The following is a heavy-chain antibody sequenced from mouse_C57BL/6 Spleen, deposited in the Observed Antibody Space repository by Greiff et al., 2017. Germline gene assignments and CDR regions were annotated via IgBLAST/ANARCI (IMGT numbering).Heavy chain of an antibody. Sequence: QVQLQQSGAELVKPGASVTISCKASGYAFSSYWLYWVKQRPGTGLVWIGQIYPGDGDTNYNGKFKGKATLTADKSSSTAYMQLSSLTAEDSAVYFSASQEGWLLWYFEVWGTGTTVTVSS. CDR3: ASQEGWLLWYFEV. V-gene: IGHV1-80*01. D-gene: IGHD2-3*01. CDR2: IYPGDGDT. J-gene: IGHJ1*03. CDR1: GYAFSSYW.